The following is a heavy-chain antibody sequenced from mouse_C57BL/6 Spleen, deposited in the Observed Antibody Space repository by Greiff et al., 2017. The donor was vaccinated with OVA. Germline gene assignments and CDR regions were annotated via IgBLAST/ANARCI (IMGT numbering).Heavy chain of an antibody. J-gene: IGHJ1*03. CDR2: IDPETGGT. Sequence: VKLQESGAELVRPGASVTLSCKASGYTFTDYEMHWVKQTPVHGLEWIGAIDPETGGTAYNQKFKGKAILTADKSSSTAYMELRSLTSEDSAVYYCTRGGYYVNWYFDVWGTGTTVTVSS. D-gene: IGHD1-1*01. V-gene: IGHV1-15*01. CDR3: TRGGYYVNWYFDV. CDR1: GYTFTDYE.